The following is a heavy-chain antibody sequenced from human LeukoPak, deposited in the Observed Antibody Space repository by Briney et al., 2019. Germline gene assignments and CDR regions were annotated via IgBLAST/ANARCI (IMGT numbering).Heavy chain of an antibody. CDR1: GFTFSSYS. D-gene: IGHD3-22*01. J-gene: IGHJ5*02. V-gene: IGHV3-48*01. CDR2: ISSSSSTI. CDR3: ARADYYDSSGPEAS. Sequence: GGSLRLSCAASGFTFSSYSMNWVRQAPGKGPEWVSYISSSSSTIYYADSVKGRFTISRDNAKNSLYLQMNSLRAEDTAVYYCARADYYDSSGPEASWGQGTLVTVSS.